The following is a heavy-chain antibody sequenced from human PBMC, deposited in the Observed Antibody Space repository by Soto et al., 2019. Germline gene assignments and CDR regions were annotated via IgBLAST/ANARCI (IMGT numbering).Heavy chain of an antibody. V-gene: IGHV4-39*01. D-gene: IGHD5-12*01. CDR1: GGSISSSSYY. CDR2: IYYRGST. J-gene: IGHJ4*02. CDR3: ARHRVPSVYDPIPGCFDS. Sequence: SETLSLTCTVAGGSISSSSYYWSWIRQPPGKGLEWIGSIYYRGSTYHNPSLKSRVTLSVDTSQSQFSLKLTSVTAADTAVYYCARHRVPSVYDPIPGCFDSWGQGIPVTVSS.